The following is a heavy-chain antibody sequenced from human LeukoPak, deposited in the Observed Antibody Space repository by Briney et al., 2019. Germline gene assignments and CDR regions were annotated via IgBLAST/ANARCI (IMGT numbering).Heavy chain of an antibody. CDR2: IIPIFGTA. Sequence: SSVKVSCKASVCTFSSYAISLVRQAPGQGLEWVGGIIPIFGTANYAQKFQGRVTITADKSTSTAYMELSSLRSEDTAVYYCARVVAARGGIFDAFDIWGQGTMVTVSS. CDR1: VCTFSSYA. CDR3: ARVVAARGGIFDAFDI. V-gene: IGHV1-69*06. D-gene: IGHD6-6*01. J-gene: IGHJ3*02.